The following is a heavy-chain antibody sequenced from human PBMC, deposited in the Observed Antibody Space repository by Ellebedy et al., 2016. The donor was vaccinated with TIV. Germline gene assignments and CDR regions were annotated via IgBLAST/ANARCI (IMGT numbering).Heavy chain of an antibody. Sequence: GESLKISCAASGFTFSPYAMAWVRQAPGKGLEWVSGIVGSGAQKYADSVKGRFTISRDNAKNSLYLQMNSLRADDTAVYYCASLRNDYGDYVGYWGQGTLVTVSS. CDR3: ASLRNDYGDYVGY. CDR2: IVGSGAQ. J-gene: IGHJ4*02. CDR1: GFTFSPYA. V-gene: IGHV3-69-1*01. D-gene: IGHD4-17*01.